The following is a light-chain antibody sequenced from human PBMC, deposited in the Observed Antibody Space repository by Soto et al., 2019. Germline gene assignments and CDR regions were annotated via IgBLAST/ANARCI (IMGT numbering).Light chain of an antibody. CDR3: QHYHGYSLT. Sequence: DIQMTQSPSTLSASVGDIVTITCRASQTISFSLAWYHQKPGKAPKLLIYDASTLQTGVPSRFSGSESGTEYIRTISGLQPDDFATYDCQHYHGYSLTFGQGTNVEI. CDR2: DAS. V-gene: IGKV1-5*01. J-gene: IGKJ1*01. CDR1: QTISFS.